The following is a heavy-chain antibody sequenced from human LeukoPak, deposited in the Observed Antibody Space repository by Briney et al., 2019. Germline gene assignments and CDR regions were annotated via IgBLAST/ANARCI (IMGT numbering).Heavy chain of an antibody. V-gene: IGHV1-8*02. J-gene: IGHJ4*02. Sequence: ASVKVSCKASGYTFTSYAMHWVRQATGQGLEWMGWMNPNSGNTGYAQKFQGRVTMTRNTSISTAYMELSSLRSEDTAVYYCARGGTQLKYDSSGYYGMDWGQGTLVTVSS. CDR2: MNPNSGNT. CDR3: ARGGTQLKYDSSGYYGMD. CDR1: GYTFTSYA. D-gene: IGHD3-22*01.